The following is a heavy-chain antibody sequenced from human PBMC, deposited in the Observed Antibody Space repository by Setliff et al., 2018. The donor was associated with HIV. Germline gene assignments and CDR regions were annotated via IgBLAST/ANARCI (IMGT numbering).Heavy chain of an antibody. J-gene: IGHJ6*03. CDR1: GYTFTSYG. V-gene: IGHV1-18*01. Sequence: ASVKVSCKASGYTFTSYGISWVRQAPGQGLEWMGWISAYNGNTNYAQKLQGRVTMTRDTSISTAYMEVSRLRSDDTAVYYCAKEAPSTIRYPYYYYMDVWGKGTAVTVSS. CDR2: ISAYNGNT. CDR3: AKEAPSTIRYPYYYYMDV. D-gene: IGHD1-20*01.